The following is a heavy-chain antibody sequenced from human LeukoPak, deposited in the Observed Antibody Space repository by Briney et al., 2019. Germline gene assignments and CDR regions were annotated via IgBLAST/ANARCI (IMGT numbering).Heavy chain of an antibody. CDR2: INPSGGGT. CDR1: GYTFTSYY. V-gene: IGHV1-46*01. D-gene: IGHD6-19*01. Sequence: ASVKVSCKASGYTFTSYYMHWVRQAPGQGLEWMGIINPSGGGTSYAQKFQGRVTMTRDTSTSTVYMELSSLRSEDTAVYYCARVVAVAGHYYYYYMDVWGKGTTVTVSS. J-gene: IGHJ6*03. CDR3: ARVVAVAGHYYYYYMDV.